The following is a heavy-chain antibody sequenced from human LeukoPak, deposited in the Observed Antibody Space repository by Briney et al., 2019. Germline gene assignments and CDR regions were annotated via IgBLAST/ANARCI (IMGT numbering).Heavy chain of an antibody. CDR2: VSIYNDNT. D-gene: IGHD3-9*01. CDR3: ARTGHYQFDS. J-gene: IGHJ4*02. Sequence: ASVKVSCKASGYSFTDYDFSWVRQAPGQGLEWLGWVSIYNDNTNYARGFQDRITMTTDISTSTAYMELKSLTSDDTAVYFCARTGHYQFDSWGQGTLVTVSS. V-gene: IGHV1-18*01. CDR1: GYSFTDYD.